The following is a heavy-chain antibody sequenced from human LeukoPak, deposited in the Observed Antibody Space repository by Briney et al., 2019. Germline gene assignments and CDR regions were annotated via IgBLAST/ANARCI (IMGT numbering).Heavy chain of an antibody. Sequence: SETLSLTCAVYGGSFSGYYWSWIRQPPGKGLEWIGEINHSGSTNYNPSLKSRVTISVDTSKNQFSLKLSSVTAADTAVYYCARQRLDYDNDYWGQGTLVTVSS. CDR1: GGSFSGYY. J-gene: IGHJ4*02. V-gene: IGHV4-34*01. D-gene: IGHD3-22*01. CDR2: INHSGST. CDR3: ARQRLDYDNDY.